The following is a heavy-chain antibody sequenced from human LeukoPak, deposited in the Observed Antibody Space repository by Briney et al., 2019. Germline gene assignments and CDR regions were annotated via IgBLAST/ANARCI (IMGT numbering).Heavy chain of an antibody. CDR2: INSNSADT. CDR3: ARIGISARGTNFHH. CDR1: GYSFVDYY. Sequence: ASVKVSCKTSGYSFVDYYIHWVRQAPGQGLEWMGWINSNSADTNYAQNFQGRVTMTRDTSISTAYMELSRLRSDDTALYYCARIGISARGTNFHHWGQGTLVTVSS. D-gene: IGHD6-13*01. J-gene: IGHJ1*01. V-gene: IGHV1-2*02.